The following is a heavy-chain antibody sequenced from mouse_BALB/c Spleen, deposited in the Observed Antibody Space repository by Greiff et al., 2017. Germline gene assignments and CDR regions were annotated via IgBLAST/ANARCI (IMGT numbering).Heavy chain of an antibody. Sequence: EVQLVESGPGLVKPSQSLSLTCTVTGYSITSDYAWNWIRQFPGNKLEWMGYISYSGSTSYNPSLKSRISITRDTSKNQFFLQLNSVTTEDTATYYCARGPHRYDVAYWGQGTLVTVSA. J-gene: IGHJ3*01. V-gene: IGHV3-2*02. CDR3: ARGPHRYDVAY. CDR1: GYSITSDYA. D-gene: IGHD2-14*01. CDR2: ISYSGST.